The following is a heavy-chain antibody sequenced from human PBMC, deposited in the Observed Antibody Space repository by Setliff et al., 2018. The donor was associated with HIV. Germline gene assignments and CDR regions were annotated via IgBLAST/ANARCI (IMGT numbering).Heavy chain of an antibody. D-gene: IGHD5-18*01. CDR1: GYSISSDYC. CDR3: ARLEVRSFYGYRNSPDY. J-gene: IGHJ4*02. CDR2: MCHGGNNN. V-gene: IGHV4-38-2*01. Sequence: SETLSLTCGVSGYSISSDYCWGWIRQPPGKGLEWIGNMCHGGNNNYYNPSLKSRVTISVDTSKNQFLLKVTSVTAADTAVYYCARLEVRSFYGYRNSPDYWGQGTLVTVSS.